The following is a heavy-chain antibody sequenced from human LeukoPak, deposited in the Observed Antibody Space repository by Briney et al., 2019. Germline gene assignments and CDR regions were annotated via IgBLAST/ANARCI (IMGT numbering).Heavy chain of an antibody. CDR1: GGSIRSYY. CDR2: IYYSGST. J-gene: IGHJ5*02. Sequence: SETLSLTRTVSGGSIRSYYWSWLRQPPATGLEWIGDIYYSGSTNYNPSLKSRVTISVDTSKNQFSLKLSSVTAADTAVYYCARYCSGGSCHTTGFDPWGQGTLVTVSS. D-gene: IGHD2-15*01. V-gene: IGHV4-59*01. CDR3: ARYCSGGSCHTTGFDP.